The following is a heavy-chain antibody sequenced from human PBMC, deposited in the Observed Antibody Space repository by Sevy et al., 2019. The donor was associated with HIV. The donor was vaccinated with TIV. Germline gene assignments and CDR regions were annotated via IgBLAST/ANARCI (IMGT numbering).Heavy chain of an antibody. CDR3: ARERQRPRSYSYCGDFDY. D-gene: IGHD1-26*01. Sequence: ASVKVSCKASGYTFTSYYMHWVRQAPGQGLEWMGIINPSGGSTSYAQKFQGRVTMTRDTSTSTVYMELSSLRSEDTAVYYCARERQRPRSYSYCGDFDYWGQGTLVTVSS. V-gene: IGHV1-46*01. J-gene: IGHJ4*02. CDR1: GYTFTSYY. CDR2: INPSGGST.